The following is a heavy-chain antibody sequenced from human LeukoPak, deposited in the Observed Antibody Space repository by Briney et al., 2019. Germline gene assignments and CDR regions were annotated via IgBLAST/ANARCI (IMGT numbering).Heavy chain of an antibody. CDR3: ASRSSIWSGYQDTLYYFDS. D-gene: IGHD3-3*01. V-gene: IGHV4-59*01. Sequence: SETLSLTCTVSGGSISSYYWSWIRQPPGKRLECIGHIYYSGSTSYNPSLKSRVTISVDTSKNQFSLKLSSATAADTAVYYCASRSSIWSGYQDTLYYFDSWGQGTLVTVSS. CDR1: GGSISSYY. J-gene: IGHJ4*02. CDR2: IYYSGST.